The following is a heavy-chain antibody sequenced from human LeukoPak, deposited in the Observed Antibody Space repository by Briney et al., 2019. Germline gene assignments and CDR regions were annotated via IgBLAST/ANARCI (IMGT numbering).Heavy chain of an antibody. CDR3: ARGVEPLAANTLAY. V-gene: IGHV3-53*01. CDR2: LYSYGNT. J-gene: IGHJ4*02. D-gene: IGHD1-14*01. Sequence: PGGSLRLSCAASGFTVITNDMTWVRQAPGKGLEWVSVLYSYGNTKYVDSVQGRFTISRDNSKNTLDLEMNSLSPDDTAVYYCARGVEPLAANTLAYWGQGTLVTASS. CDR1: GFTVITND.